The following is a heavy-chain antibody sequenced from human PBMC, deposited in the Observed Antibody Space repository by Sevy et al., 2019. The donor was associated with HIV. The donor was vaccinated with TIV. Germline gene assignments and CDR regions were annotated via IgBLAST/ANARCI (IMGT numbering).Heavy chain of an antibody. CDR2: IRYDGSNK. J-gene: IGHJ4*02. Sequence: GGSLRLSCAASGFTFSSYGMHWVRQAPGKGLEWVAFIRYDGSNKYYADSVKGRFTISRDNSKNTLYLQMNSLRDEDTAVYYCGREITIFGVVIDYWGQGTLVTVSS. V-gene: IGHV3-30*02. D-gene: IGHD3-3*01. CDR1: GFTFSSYG. CDR3: GREITIFGVVIDY.